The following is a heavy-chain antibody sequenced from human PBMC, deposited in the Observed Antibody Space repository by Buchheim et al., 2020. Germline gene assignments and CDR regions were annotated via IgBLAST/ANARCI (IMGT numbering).Heavy chain of an antibody. CDR3: ARSGYSYGGVPYYFDY. Sequence: QLQLQESGSGLVKPSQTLSLTCAVSGGSISSGGYSWSWIRQPPGKGLEWIGYSYHSGRTYYNPSLKSRVTISVDRSKNQFSLKLSSVTAADTAVYYCARSGYSYGGVPYYFDYWGQGTL. J-gene: IGHJ4*02. D-gene: IGHD5-18*01. CDR2: SYHSGRT. CDR1: GGSISSGGYS. V-gene: IGHV4-30-2*01.